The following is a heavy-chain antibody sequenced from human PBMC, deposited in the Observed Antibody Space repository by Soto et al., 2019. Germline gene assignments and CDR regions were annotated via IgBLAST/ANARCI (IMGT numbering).Heavy chain of an antibody. D-gene: IGHD5-12*01. CDR2: ICDRVST. Sequence: QVQLQESGPGLVKPSETLSLTCTVSSGSINKYCWSWIRQPPGKELEWIGYICDRVSTNYNPSLTSRVTMSVDTSKNQSSFNLSSMTAAATAIYYCARQGEDDYHDFWGQRALVTVSS. CDR3: ARQGEDDYHDF. CDR1: SGSINKYC. V-gene: IGHV4-59*08. J-gene: IGHJ4*02.